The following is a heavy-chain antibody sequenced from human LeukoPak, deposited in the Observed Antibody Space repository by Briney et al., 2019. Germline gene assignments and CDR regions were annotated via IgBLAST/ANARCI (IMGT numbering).Heavy chain of an antibody. D-gene: IGHD2-2*01. J-gene: IGHJ3*02. V-gene: IGHV1-2*02. Sequence: ASVKVSCKASGYTFTGYYMHWVRQAPGQGLEWMGWINPNSGGTNYAQKFQGRVTMTRDTSISTAYMELSRLRSDDTAVYYCAREMGRYCSSTSRFHDAFDIWGQGTMVTVSS. CDR2: INPNSGGT. CDR1: GYTFTGYY. CDR3: AREMGRYCSSTSRFHDAFDI.